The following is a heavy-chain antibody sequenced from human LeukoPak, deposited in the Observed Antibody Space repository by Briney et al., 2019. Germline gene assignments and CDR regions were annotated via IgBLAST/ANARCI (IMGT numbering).Heavy chain of an antibody. J-gene: IGHJ3*02. D-gene: IGHD3-22*01. Sequence: SETLSLTCTDSGGSISSYYRSWVRQPPGKGLEWIGRIYTSGSTNYNPSLKSQFKMLVATSTNQCSLKLSSVTAADTAVYYCARELGSSGYYYWGYAFDIWGQGTMVTVSS. CDR1: GGSISSYY. CDR3: ARELGSSGYYYWGYAFDI. V-gene: IGHV4-4*07. CDR2: IYTSGST.